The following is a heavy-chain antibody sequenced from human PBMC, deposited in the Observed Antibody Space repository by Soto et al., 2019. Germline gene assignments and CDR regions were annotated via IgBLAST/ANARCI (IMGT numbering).Heavy chain of an antibody. V-gene: IGHV4-31*03. CDR1: GGSISSGGYY. Sequence: QVQLQESGPGLVKPSQTLSLTCTVSGGSISSGGYYWSWISQHPGKGLEWIGYIYYSGSTYYNPSRKSRVTISVDTSKNQFSLKLSSVTAADTAVYYCARRGYSYGYWFDPWGQGTLVTVSS. D-gene: IGHD5-18*01. J-gene: IGHJ5*02. CDR2: IYYSGST. CDR3: ARRGYSYGYWFDP.